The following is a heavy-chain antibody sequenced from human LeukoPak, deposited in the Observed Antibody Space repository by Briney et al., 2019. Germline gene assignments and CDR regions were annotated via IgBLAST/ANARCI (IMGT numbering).Heavy chain of an antibody. V-gene: IGHV3-23*01. CDR2: ISGNGANK. J-gene: IGHJ5*02. D-gene: IGHD4/OR15-4a*01. CDR1: GFTLNTYA. Sequence: GGSLRLSCAASGFTLNTYAVTWVRQGPGKGLEWVSAISGNGANKFYADSVKGRFTISRDKSKNTLYLQMNSLRVEDTALYYCAKGLGALDLWGQGTLVTVSS. CDR3: AKGLGALDL.